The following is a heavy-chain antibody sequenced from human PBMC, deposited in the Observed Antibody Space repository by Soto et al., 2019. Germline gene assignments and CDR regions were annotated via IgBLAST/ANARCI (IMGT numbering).Heavy chain of an antibody. V-gene: IGHV4-59*01. CDR1: GGSISSYY. CDR3: ARDLPYGSGSYDAFDI. Sequence: SETLSLTCTVSGGSISSYYWSWIRQPPGKGLEWIGYIYYSGSTNYNPSLKSRVTISVDTSKNQFSLKLSSVTAADTAVYYCARDLPYGSGSYDAFDIWGQGTMVTVSS. CDR2: IYYSGST. D-gene: IGHD3-10*01. J-gene: IGHJ3*02.